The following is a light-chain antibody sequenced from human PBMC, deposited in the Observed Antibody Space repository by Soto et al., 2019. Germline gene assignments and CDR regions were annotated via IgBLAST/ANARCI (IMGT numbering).Light chain of an antibody. CDR1: STDFVSYNR. Sequence: QSVLTQPPSVSGFPGQTVTTSCTGTSTDFVSYNRVSWYHHPPGTAAKLLIYEASNRPSGVPARFSGSKSGNTASLPISALQAADEAAYYCSSYTAGGTIFGTETKVTLL. CDR3: SSYTAGGTI. V-gene: IGLV2-18*02. CDR2: EAS. J-gene: IGLJ1*01.